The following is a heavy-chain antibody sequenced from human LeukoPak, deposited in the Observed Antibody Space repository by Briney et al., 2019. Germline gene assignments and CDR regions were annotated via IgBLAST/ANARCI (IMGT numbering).Heavy chain of an antibody. CDR1: GFTFSSCG. J-gene: IGHJ4*02. Sequence: GGSLRLSCAASGFTFSSCGMHWVRQAPGKGLEWVAVIPSDGSNKYYADSVKGRFTISRDNSKNTLSLQMNSLRTEDTAVFYCAKGSGGSGSFYNHFDCWGQGTLVTVSS. D-gene: IGHD3-10*01. V-gene: IGHV3-30*02. CDR3: AKGSGGSGSFYNHFDC. CDR2: IPSDGSNK.